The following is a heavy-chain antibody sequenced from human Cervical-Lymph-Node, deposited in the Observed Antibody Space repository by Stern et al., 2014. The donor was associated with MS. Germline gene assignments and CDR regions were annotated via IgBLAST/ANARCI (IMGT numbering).Heavy chain of an antibody. CDR3: ARVPDGDSYFDY. CDR1: GFTFSSYD. Sequence: VQLVESGGGVVQPGRSLRLSCAASGFTFSSYDMHWVRPAPGKGVEWVAVIWYDGINKYYADSVKGRFTISRDNSKNTLYLQMNSLRAEDTAVYYCARVPDGDSYFDYWGQGTLVTVSS. D-gene: IGHD2-21*02. V-gene: IGHV3-33*01. CDR2: IWYDGINK. J-gene: IGHJ4*02.